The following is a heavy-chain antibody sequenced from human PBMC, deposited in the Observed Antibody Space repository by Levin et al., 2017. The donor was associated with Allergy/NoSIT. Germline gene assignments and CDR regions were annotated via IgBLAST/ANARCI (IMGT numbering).Heavy chain of an antibody. V-gene: IGHV3-30*03. Sequence: GGSLRLSCAASGFTFSSYGMHWVRQAPGKGLEWVAVISYDGSNKYYADSVKGRFTISRDNSKNTLYLQMNSLRAEDTAVYYCAGGWGYWGQGTLVTVSS. CDR1: GFTFSSYG. D-gene: IGHD1-26*01. J-gene: IGHJ4*02. CDR3: AGGWGY. CDR2: ISYDGSNK.